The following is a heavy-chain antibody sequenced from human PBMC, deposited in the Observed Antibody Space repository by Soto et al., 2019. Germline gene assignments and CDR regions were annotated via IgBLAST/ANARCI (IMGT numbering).Heavy chain of an antibody. CDR3: ATYSVGEGGRGY. Sequence: QVQLQGSGPGLVKPSETLSLTCTVSGGSMSGQHWSWIRQPPGKGLEWIGHHSDSTNYNPSLKSRVTISTDTSKNQFSLKLSSVTAADTAVYYCATYSVGEGGRGYWGQGTLVTVSS. D-gene: IGHD5-12*01. CDR2: HHSDST. V-gene: IGHV4-4*09. J-gene: IGHJ4*02. CDR1: GGSMSGQH.